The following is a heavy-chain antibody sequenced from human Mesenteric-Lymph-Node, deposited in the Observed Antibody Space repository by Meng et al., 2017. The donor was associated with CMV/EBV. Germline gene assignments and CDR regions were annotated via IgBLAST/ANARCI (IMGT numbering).Heavy chain of an antibody. D-gene: IGHD3-10*01. CDR2: IYYSGDT. CDR3: AREKGYYYGSGTRGEINWFDP. V-gene: IGHV4-34*01. CDR1: GGSFPGYY. J-gene: IGHJ5*02. Sequence: GSLRLSCDLYGGSFPGYYWSWIRQPPGQGLEWIGDIYYSGDTYYNPSLKSRVTISIDTSKNQFSLKLNSVTAADTAVYYCAREKGYYYGSGTRGEINWFDPWGQGTLVTVSS.